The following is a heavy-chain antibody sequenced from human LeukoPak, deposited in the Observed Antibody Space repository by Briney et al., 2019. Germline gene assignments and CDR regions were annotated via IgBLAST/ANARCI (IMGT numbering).Heavy chain of an antibody. J-gene: IGHJ4*02. D-gene: IGHD6-6*01. CDR3: ARVLGSSAPLPDY. CDR1: GFTFSSYG. CDR2: IWYDGSNK. V-gene: IGHV3-33*01. Sequence: GGSLRLCCAASGFTFSSYGMHWVRQAPGKGLEWVAVIWYDGSNKYYADSVKGRFTISRDNSKNTLYLQMNSLRAEDTAVYYCARVLGSSAPLPDYWGQGTLVTVSS.